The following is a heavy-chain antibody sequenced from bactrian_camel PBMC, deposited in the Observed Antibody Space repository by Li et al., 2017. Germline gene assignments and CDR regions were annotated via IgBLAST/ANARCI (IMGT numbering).Heavy chain of an antibody. Sequence: VQLVESGGGSVQAGESLRPSCTMSGYNRHCIGWFRQVPGKQREAIVGVVRGGTADYVDSVKGRFTVSEDKAKKALILQMNNLKPEDTAMYYCAAVRQGWWLGCLTAPHNIWGQGTQVTVS. CDR2: VVRGGTA. J-gene: IGHJ4*01. CDR3: AAVRQGWWLGCLTAPHNI. D-gene: IGHD1*01. CDR1: GYNRHC. V-gene: IGHV3S53*01.